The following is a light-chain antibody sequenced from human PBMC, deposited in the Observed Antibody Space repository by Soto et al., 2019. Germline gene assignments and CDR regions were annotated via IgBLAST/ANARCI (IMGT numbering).Light chain of an antibody. J-gene: IGKJ3*01. Sequence: DLQMTQSPSSLSASVGDRVTITCQASQDIRNSLNWYQKKPGKAPKLLIYDASNLETGVPSRFRGSESGTDFSFTISSLQPEDIATYYCQQYDNLPLFTFGPGTKVDI. V-gene: IGKV1-33*01. CDR2: DAS. CDR3: QQYDNLPLFT. CDR1: QDIRNS.